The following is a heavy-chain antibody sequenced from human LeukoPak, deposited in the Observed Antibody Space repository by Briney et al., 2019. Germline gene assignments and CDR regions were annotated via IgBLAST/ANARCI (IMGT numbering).Heavy chain of an antibody. V-gene: IGHV3-7*01. CDR3: ARLRLLRTTYFDN. Sequence: GGSLRLSCAASGFTLSNYAMSWVRQAPGKGLEWVANIKETGSEKYYVDSVKGRFTISRDNAKDSLYLQMDSLRAEDTAVYYCARLRLLRTTYFDNWGQGILVTVSS. CDR2: IKETGSEK. D-gene: IGHD2-15*01. J-gene: IGHJ4*02. CDR1: GFTLSNYA.